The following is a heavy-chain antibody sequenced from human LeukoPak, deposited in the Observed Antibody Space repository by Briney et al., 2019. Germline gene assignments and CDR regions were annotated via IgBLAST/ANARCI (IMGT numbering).Heavy chain of an antibody. Sequence: SETVSLTCTVSGGSISSYYWSWIRQPPGKGLEWIGYIYHSGSTYYNPSLKSRVTISVDRSKNQFSLKLSSVTAADTAVYYCAREGYSSGWRLDYWGQGTLVTVSS. V-gene: IGHV4-59*12. D-gene: IGHD6-19*01. CDR1: GGSISSYY. J-gene: IGHJ4*02. CDR3: AREGYSSGWRLDY. CDR2: IYHSGST.